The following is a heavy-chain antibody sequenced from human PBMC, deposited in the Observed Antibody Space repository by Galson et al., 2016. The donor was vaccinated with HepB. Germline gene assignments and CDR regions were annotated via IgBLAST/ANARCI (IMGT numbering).Heavy chain of an antibody. Sequence: SETLSLTCTVSGGSISNYYWSWIRQPPGKGLEWIGYIYYSGSPNYNPSLRSRVTMSLDTSKRQFSLKLSSVTAADTAVYYCARDHSAAFDVWGPGAMVTVSS. CDR1: GGSISNYY. D-gene: IGHD2-15*01. CDR2: IYYSGSP. J-gene: IGHJ3*01. CDR3: ARDHSAAFDV. V-gene: IGHV4-59*01.